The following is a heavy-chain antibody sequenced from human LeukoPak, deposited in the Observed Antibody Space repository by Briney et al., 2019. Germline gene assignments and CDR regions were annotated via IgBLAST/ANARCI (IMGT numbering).Heavy chain of an antibody. CDR1: GFTFSSYS. CDR2: MSYDGRNN. Sequence: GGSLRLSCAASGFTFSSYSMNWVRQAPGKGLGWVAIMSYDGRNNYFADSVKGRFTISRDKSKNTLYLQMNSLRAEDTAVYFCAKDYDFWSGPHDWGQGTLVTVSS. V-gene: IGHV3-30*18. J-gene: IGHJ4*02. CDR3: AKDYDFWSGPHD. D-gene: IGHD3-3*01.